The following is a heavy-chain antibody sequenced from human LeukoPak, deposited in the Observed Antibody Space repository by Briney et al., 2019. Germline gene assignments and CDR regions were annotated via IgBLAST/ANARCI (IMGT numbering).Heavy chain of an antibody. CDR1: GGTFSSYA. Sequence: GASVKVSCKASGGTFSSYAISWVRQAPGQGLEWMGGIIPIFGTANYAQKFQGRVTITADKSTSTAYMELSSLRSEDTAVYYCARDRKAMVIEDWFDPWGQGTLVTVSS. CDR3: ARDRKAMVIEDWFDP. CDR2: IIPIFGTA. V-gene: IGHV1-69*06. D-gene: IGHD5-18*01. J-gene: IGHJ5*02.